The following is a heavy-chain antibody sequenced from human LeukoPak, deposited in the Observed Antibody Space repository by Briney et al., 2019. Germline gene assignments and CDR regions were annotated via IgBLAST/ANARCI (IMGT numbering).Heavy chain of an antibody. Sequence: KTSETLSLTCAVSGGSISSGGYSWSWIRQPPGKGLEWIGYIYHSGSTYYNPSLKSRVTISVDRSKNQFSLKLSSVTAADTAVYYCARVVGAAAGTNWFDPWGQGTLVTVSS. CDR1: GGSISSGGYS. CDR3: ARVVGAAAGTNWFDP. J-gene: IGHJ5*02. D-gene: IGHD6-13*01. V-gene: IGHV4-30-2*01. CDR2: IYHSGST.